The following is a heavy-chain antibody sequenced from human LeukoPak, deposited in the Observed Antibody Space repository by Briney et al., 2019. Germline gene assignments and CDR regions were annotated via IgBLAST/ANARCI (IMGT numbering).Heavy chain of an antibody. D-gene: IGHD3-22*01. Sequence: PSETLSLTCTVSGGSISTYYWSWIRQPPGKGLEWIGYIYYTGSTSYNPSLKSRVTMSLDASKNQFSLELNSVTPADTAVYYCGRERRYDGSMDVWGKGTTVTISS. J-gene: IGHJ6*03. CDR3: GRERRYDGSMDV. CDR2: IYYTGST. V-gene: IGHV4-59*01. CDR1: GGSISTYY.